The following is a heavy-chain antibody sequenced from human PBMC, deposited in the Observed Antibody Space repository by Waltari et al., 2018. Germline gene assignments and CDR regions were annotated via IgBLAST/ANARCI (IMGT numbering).Heavy chain of an antibody. V-gene: IGHV4-39*01. CDR3: ARSGNYDILTGYSPDAFDV. J-gene: IGHJ3*01. CDR2: IDSSATI. CDR1: GDSLSRSSFY. Sequence: QVQLQESGPGLVKPSETLSLTCSASGDSLSRSSFYWGWIRQPPGKGLEWIGTIDSSATIYYNPSLNRRVTISEDTSKNQVSLRLRSVTAADTAVYYCARSGNYDILTGYSPDAFDVWGQGTMVTVSS. D-gene: IGHD3-9*01.